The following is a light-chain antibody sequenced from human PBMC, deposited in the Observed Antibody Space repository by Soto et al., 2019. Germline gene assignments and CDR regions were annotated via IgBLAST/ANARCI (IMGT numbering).Light chain of an antibody. Sequence: EIVMTQSPVTLSVSPGEGATLSCRASQSVSSNLAWYQQKPGQAPRLLIYAASTRATGIPDRFSGSGSGTEFTLTISSLQSEDFAVYYCHQYNQWRTFGQGTKVEVQ. CDR1: QSVSSN. V-gene: IGKV3-15*01. J-gene: IGKJ1*01. CDR2: AAS. CDR3: HQYNQWRT.